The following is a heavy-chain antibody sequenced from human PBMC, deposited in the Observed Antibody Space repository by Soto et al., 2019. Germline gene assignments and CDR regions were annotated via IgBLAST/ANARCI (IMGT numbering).Heavy chain of an antibody. J-gene: IGHJ5*02. Sequence: HPXGSLILSCAASGFTFSSYSMNWVRQAPGKGLERVSYISSSSSTIYYADSVKGRFTISRDNAKNSLYLQMNSLRDEDTAVYYCARDLMATIIENWFDHWGQGTLVTVSS. CDR2: ISSSSSTI. D-gene: IGHD5-12*01. CDR1: GFTFSSYS. V-gene: IGHV3-48*02. CDR3: ARDLMATIIENWFDH.